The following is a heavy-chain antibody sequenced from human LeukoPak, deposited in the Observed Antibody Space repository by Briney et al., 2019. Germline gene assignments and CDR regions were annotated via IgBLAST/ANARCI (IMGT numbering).Heavy chain of an antibody. J-gene: IGHJ4*02. CDR1: GFTFSSYA. CDR3: ASGEMATVTLDY. Sequence: GGSLRLSCAASGFTFSSYAMSWVRQAPGKGLEWVSGTTGSGASTYYSDSVKGRFAISRDNSKNTLYLQMNNLRAEDTALYYCASGEMATVTLDYWGQGTLVVVSS. CDR2: TTGSGAST. V-gene: IGHV3-23*01. D-gene: IGHD5-24*01.